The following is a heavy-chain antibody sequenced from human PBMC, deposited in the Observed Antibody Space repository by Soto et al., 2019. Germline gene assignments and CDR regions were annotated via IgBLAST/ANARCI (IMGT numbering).Heavy chain of an antibody. Sequence: EVQLVESGGGLVQPGGSLRLSCAASGVTFSSYWMHWVSQAPGKGLVWVSRINSDGSSTGYADSVMGRFTISRDNATNTLYLQMNSLRAEDTAVYYCARDQGYCSCCSCDVAGYWCQGTLVTFSS. V-gene: IGHV3-74*01. CDR2: INSDGSST. CDR3: ARDQGYCSCCSCDVAGY. CDR1: GVTFSSYW. J-gene: IGHJ4*02. D-gene: IGHD2-15*01.